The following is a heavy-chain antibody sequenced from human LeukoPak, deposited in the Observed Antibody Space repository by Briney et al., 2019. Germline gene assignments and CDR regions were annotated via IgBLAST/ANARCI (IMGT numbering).Heavy chain of an antibody. V-gene: IGHV3-48*03. CDR2: ISSSGSTI. CDR3: ARMVRGWGPPFDY. CDR1: GFTFSSYE. J-gene: IGHJ4*02. D-gene: IGHD3-10*01. Sequence: GGSLRLSCAASGFTFSSYEMNWVRQAPGKGLEWVSYISSSGSTIYYADSVKGRFTISRDNAKNSLYLQMNSLRAEDTAVYYCARMVRGWGPPFDYWGQGTLVTVSS.